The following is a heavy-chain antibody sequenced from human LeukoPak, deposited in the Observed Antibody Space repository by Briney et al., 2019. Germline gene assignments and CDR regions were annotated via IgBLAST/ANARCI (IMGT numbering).Heavy chain of an antibody. V-gene: IGHV3-7*05. J-gene: IGHJ6*02. CDR3: ARLASYYDMDV. Sequence: PGGSLRLSCAASGFTFSSYWMSWVRQAPGKGLEWVANIKQDGSEKYYVVSVKGRFTISRDTAKNSLYLQMNSLRAEDTAVYFCARLASYYDMDVWGHGTTVTVSS. CDR1: GFTFSSYW. CDR2: IKQDGSEK.